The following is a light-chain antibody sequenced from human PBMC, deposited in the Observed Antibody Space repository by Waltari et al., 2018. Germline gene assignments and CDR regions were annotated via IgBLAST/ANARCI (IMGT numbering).Light chain of an antibody. CDR3: QQYDNNRT. CDR1: HRVRNW. Sequence: DIQMTQSPSTLSASVGDRVTYTCRPSHRVRNWLAWYQQKPGKAPRLLFYQASTLENGVPSRFSGSGSGTEFTLTISGLQPDDFVTYYCQQYDNNRTFGQGTKVEIK. V-gene: IGKV1-5*03. CDR2: QAS. J-gene: IGKJ1*01.